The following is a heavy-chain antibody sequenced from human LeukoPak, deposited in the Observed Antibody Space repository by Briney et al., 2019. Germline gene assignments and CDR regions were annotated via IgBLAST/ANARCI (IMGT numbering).Heavy chain of an antibody. CDR2: ISAYNGNT. CDR1: GYTFTSYG. J-gene: IGHJ4*02. CDR3: AREGTGGTTPYYYDSSGYYSDY. D-gene: IGHD3-22*01. Sequence: ASVKVSCKASGYTFTSYGISWVRQAPGQGLEWMGWISAYNGNTNYAQKLQGRVTMTTDTSTSTAYMELRSLRSDDTAVYYCAREGTGGTTPYYYDSSGYYSDYWGQGTLVTVSS. V-gene: IGHV1-18*01.